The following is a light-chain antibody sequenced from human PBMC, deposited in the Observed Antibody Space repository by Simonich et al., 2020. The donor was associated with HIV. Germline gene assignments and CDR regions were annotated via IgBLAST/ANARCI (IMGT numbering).Light chain of an antibody. CDR1: ALPKQY. Sequence: SYELTQPPSVSVSPGQTARITCSGDALPKQYAYWYQQTPGQAPVLVIYKDNQRPSGIPERFSGSSSGTTVTLTISGVQAEDEADYYCQSADSNNNYVVFGGGTKLTVL. J-gene: IGLJ2*01. V-gene: IGLV3-25*03. CDR3: QSADSNNNYVV. CDR2: KDN.